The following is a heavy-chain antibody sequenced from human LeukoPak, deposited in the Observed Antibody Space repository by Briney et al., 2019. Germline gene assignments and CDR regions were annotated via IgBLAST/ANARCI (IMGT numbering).Heavy chain of an antibody. J-gene: IGHJ4*02. CDR3: ARVGSSWLLNFDY. Sequence: GGSLRLSCAAFGFTFKIYTMNWVRQAPGRGLEWVSYISSSSSTIYYADSVKGRFTISRDNAKNSLYLQMNSLRAEDTAVYYCARVGSSWLLNFDYWGQGTLVTVSS. V-gene: IGHV3-48*01. CDR1: GFTFKIYT. CDR2: ISSSSSTI. D-gene: IGHD6-13*01.